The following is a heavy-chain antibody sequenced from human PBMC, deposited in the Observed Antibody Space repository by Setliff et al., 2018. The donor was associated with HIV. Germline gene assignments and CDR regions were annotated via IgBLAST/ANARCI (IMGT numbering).Heavy chain of an antibody. D-gene: IGHD5-12*01. CDR2: ISSSSSTI. V-gene: IGHV3-48*01. J-gene: IGHJ4*02. Sequence: PGGSLRLSCAASGFTFNMRAFHWVRQAPGKGLEWVSYISSSSSTIYYADSVKGRFTISRDNAKNTVYLEMNSLRAGDTAVYYCTKERGDGYGYYFHYWGQGTLVTVSS. CDR3: TKERGDGYGYYFHY. CDR1: GFTFNMRA.